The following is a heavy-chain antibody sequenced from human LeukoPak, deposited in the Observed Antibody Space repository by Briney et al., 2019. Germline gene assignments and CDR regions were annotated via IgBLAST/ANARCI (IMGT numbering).Heavy chain of an antibody. CDR1: GYTFTGYY. CDR2: TIPIFGTA. Sequence: ASVKVSCKASGYTFTGYYMHWVRQAPGQGLEWMGGTIPIFGTANYAQKFQGRVTITADESTSTAYMELSSLRSEDTAVYYCAGVSIAAAGHWYFDLWGRGTLVTVSS. D-gene: IGHD6-13*01. CDR3: AGVSIAAAGHWYFDL. J-gene: IGHJ2*01. V-gene: IGHV1-69*13.